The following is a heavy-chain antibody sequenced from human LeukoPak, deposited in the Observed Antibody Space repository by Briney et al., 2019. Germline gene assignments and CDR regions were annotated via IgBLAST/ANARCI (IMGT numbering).Heavy chain of an antibody. D-gene: IGHD1-26*01. Sequence: PGGSLRPSCEASGFTFSNYEMNWVRQAPGKGLEWVSHISSSGSNIYYADSAKGRFTISRDNAKNSLYLRMNSLRAEDTALYYCAREGGTGSRRNYYYYYGMDVWGQGTTVTVSS. V-gene: IGHV3-48*03. CDR2: ISSSGSNI. J-gene: IGHJ6*02. CDR3: AREGGTGSRRNYYYYYGMDV. CDR1: GFTFSNYE.